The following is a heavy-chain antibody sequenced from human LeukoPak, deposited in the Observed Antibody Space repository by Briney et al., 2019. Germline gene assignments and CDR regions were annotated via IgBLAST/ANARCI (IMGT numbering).Heavy chain of an antibody. V-gene: IGHV1-69-2*01. CDR3: ATVVEWKTYDH. CDR1: GLTFSYSF. D-gene: IGHD3-16*01. CDR2: VDPEDGKT. Sequence: ASVKVSCNASGLTFSYSFFHWLRQAPGKGLEWMGRVDPEDGKTLYAEKFRGRVTITADTSADTAYLDLSGLKSEDTAVYYCATVVEWKTYDHWGQGTLVTVSS. J-gene: IGHJ4*02.